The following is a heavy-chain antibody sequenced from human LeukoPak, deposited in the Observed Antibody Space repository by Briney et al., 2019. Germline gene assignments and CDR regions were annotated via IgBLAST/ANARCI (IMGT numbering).Heavy chain of an antibody. CDR1: GVSFSSYW. V-gene: IGHV3-7*01. Sequence: GGSLRLSCVASGVSFSSYWMTWVRQAPGKGLEWVANIKEDGSEKNYVGSVIGRFAISRDNAKNSLYLQMNSLRAEDTAVYYCTRGSPLDYWGQETRVTVSS. J-gene: IGHJ4*02. CDR2: IKEDGSEK. CDR3: TRGSPLDY. D-gene: IGHD1-26*01.